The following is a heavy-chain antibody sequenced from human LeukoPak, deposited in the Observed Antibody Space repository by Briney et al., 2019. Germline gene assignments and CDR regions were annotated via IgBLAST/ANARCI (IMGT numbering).Heavy chain of an antibody. CDR2: VYYTGST. V-gene: IGHV4-59*01. Sequence: SQTLSLTCTVSGGSISSFHWSWIRQPPGKGLEWIGYVYYTGSTNYNPSLKGRVTISVGTSQNQFSLKMNSVTAADTAVYYCTRDQYHFDRDYFNYYMDVWGKGTTVTVSS. J-gene: IGHJ6*03. CDR3: TRDQYHFDRDYFNYYMDV. CDR1: GGSISSFH. D-gene: IGHD3-22*01.